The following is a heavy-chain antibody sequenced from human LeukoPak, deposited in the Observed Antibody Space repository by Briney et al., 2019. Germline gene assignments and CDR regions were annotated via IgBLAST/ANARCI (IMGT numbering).Heavy chain of an antibody. D-gene: IGHD3-9*01. CDR1: GYIFTSYW. CDR2: IYPGDSDT. Sequence: GESLKISCKGSGYIFTSYWIGWVRQMPGKGLEWMGIIYPGDSDTRYSPSFQGQVTISADKSISTAYLQWSNLKASDTAMYYCARSLTRRRYYFDYWGQGTLVTVSS. V-gene: IGHV5-51*01. CDR3: ARSLTRRRYYFDY. J-gene: IGHJ4*02.